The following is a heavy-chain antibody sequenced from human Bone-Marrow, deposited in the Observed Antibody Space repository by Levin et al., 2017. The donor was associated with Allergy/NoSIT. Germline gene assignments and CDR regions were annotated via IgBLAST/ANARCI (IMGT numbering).Heavy chain of an antibody. V-gene: IGHV3-30*18. CDR2: ISYDGNNK. J-gene: IGHJ4*02. CDR3: AKERGRWLQRTVKFDY. Sequence: GGSLRLSCAASGFTFRTYGMHWVRQAPGKGLEWVAIISYDGNNKYYADSVKGRFTISRDNSKNTLYLQMNSLRAEDTAVYYCAKERGRWLQRTVKFDYWGQGTPVTVSS. CDR1: GFTFRTYG. D-gene: IGHD5-24*01.